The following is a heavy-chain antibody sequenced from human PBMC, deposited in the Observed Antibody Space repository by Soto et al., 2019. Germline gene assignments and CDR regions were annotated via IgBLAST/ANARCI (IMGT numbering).Heavy chain of an antibody. J-gene: IGHJ6*02. CDR2: IWYDGSNK. D-gene: IGHD3-10*01. Sequence: GGSLRLSCAASGFTFSSYGMHWVRQAPGKGQEWVAVIWYDGSNKYYADSVKGRFAISRDNSKNTLYLQMNSLRAEDTAVYYCATDGEVPPDYGMDVWGQGTTVTVSS. V-gene: IGHV3-33*01. CDR1: GFTFSSYG. CDR3: ATDGEVPPDYGMDV.